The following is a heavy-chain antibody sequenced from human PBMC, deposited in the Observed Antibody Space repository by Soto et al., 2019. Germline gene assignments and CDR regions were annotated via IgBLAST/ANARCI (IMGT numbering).Heavy chain of an antibody. CDR1: GGSISSSSYY. Sequence: PSETLSLTCTVSGGSISSSSYYWGWIRQPPGKGLEWIGSIYYSGSTYYNPSLKSRVTISVDTSKNQFSLKLSSVTAADTAVYYCARRDSSGYYSGNWFDPWGQGTLVTVSS. J-gene: IGHJ5*02. D-gene: IGHD3-22*01. CDR2: IYYSGST. V-gene: IGHV4-39*01. CDR3: ARRDSSGYYSGNWFDP.